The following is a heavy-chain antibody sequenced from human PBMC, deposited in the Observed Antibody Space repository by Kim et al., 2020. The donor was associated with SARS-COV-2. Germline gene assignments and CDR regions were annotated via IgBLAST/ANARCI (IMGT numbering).Heavy chain of an antibody. CDR2: SYI. V-gene: IGHV3-21*01. D-gene: IGHD7-27*01. J-gene: IGHJ4*02. CDR3: ASGNWGTNY. Sequence: SYIYYADSVKGRFTIARDNAKNSLYLQMNSLRAEDTAVYYCASGNWGTNYWGQGTLVTVSS.